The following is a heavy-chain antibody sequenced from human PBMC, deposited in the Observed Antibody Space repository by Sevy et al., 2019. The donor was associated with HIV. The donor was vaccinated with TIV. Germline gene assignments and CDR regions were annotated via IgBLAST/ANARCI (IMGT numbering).Heavy chain of an antibody. CDR2: INSGGRT. CDR3: ARYYDFLGMDV. D-gene: IGHD3-3*01. J-gene: IGHJ6*02. V-gene: IGHV3-53*01. Sequence: GGSLRLSCAASGFTVSSNYMNWVRQAPGRGLEWVSVINSGGRTHYADSVKGRFTISRDNTKNTLYLQMNSLRAEDTAVYYCARYYDFLGMDVWGQGTTVTVSS. CDR1: GFTVSSNY.